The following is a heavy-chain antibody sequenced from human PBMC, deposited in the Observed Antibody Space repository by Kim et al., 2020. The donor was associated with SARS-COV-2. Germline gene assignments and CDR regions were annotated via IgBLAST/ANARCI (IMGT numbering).Heavy chain of an antibody. J-gene: IGHJ5*02. V-gene: IGHV4-31*02. CDR3: ASYSGGQRWFDP. Sequence: YYNPSLKSRVTISVDTSKNQFYLKLSSVTAADTAVYYCASYSGGQRWFDPWGQGTLVTVSS. D-gene: IGHD1-26*01.